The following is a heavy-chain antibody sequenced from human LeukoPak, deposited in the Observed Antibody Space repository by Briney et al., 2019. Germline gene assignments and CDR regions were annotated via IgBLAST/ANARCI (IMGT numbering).Heavy chain of an antibody. J-gene: IGHJ6*02. Sequence: ASVKVSCKASGYTFTSYDINWVRQATGQGLEWMGWMNPNSGNTGYAQKFQGRVTMTRNTSISTAYMELSSLRSEDTAVYYCARDRDVLLTLPHYGMDVWGQGTTVTVSS. CDR2: MNPNSGNT. CDR3: ARDRDVLLTLPHYGMDV. D-gene: IGHD3-10*01. V-gene: IGHV1-8*01. CDR1: GYTFTSYD.